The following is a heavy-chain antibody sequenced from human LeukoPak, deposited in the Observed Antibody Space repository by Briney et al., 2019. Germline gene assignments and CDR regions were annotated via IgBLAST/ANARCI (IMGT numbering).Heavy chain of an antibody. V-gene: IGHV1-18*01. Sequence: GAAVKVSCKPSGYPFTASGLTWIRQAPGQGLEWMGWVNPYNGNTAYAQSLQGRVTMTTDTSTNIAYMELRSLRSDDTAVYYCTRGGVNNNLLDFWGQGTVVTVSS. CDR2: VNPYNGNT. CDR3: TRGGVNNNLLDF. D-gene: IGHD3-10*01. CDR1: GYPFTASG. J-gene: IGHJ4*02.